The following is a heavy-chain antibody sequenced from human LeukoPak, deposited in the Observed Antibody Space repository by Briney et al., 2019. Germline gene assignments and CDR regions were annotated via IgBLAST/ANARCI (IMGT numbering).Heavy chain of an antibody. V-gene: IGHV4-34*01. CDR1: GGSFSGYY. CDR3: ARDLARGHSGSLYNWFDP. Sequence: SETLSLTCAVYGGSFSGYYWGWIRQPPGKGLEWIGEINHSGSTNYNPSLKSRVTISVDTSKNQFSLKLSSVTAADTAVYYCARDLARGHSGSLYNWFDPWGQGTLVTVSS. J-gene: IGHJ5*02. D-gene: IGHD1-26*01. CDR2: INHSGST.